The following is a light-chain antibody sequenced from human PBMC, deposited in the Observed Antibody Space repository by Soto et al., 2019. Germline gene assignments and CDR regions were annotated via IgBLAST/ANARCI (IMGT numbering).Light chain of an antibody. V-gene: IGKV4-1*01. CDR3: QHYYKSLT. CDR1: QSVLYSSNNKNY. Sequence: DIVMTQSPDSLAVSLGERATINCKSSQSVLYSSNNKNYLAWYQQKPGQPPKLLIYWASTRESGVPDRFSGSGYGTDFTLTISSLQAEDVAVYYCQHYYKSLTFGGGTKVEIK. J-gene: IGKJ4*01. CDR2: WAS.